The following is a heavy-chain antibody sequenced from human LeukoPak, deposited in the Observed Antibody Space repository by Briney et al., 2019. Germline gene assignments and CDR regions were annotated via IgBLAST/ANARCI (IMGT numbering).Heavy chain of an antibody. J-gene: IGHJ3*01. CDR3: ARRQWTAFDV. CDR2: IKPDGSER. Sequence: GGSLRLSCAASGFSFNTYWISWVRQAPGKGLQWVANIKPDGSERYYVDYVKGRFTISRDNARSSLYLQMNSLRVEDTAIYYCARRQWTAFDVWGQGTMVTVSS. V-gene: IGHV3-7*01. CDR1: GFSFNTYW. D-gene: IGHD6-19*01.